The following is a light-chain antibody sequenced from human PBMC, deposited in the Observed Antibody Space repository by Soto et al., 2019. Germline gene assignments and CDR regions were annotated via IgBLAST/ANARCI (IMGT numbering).Light chain of an antibody. CDR3: SSYTSSSPSRV. J-gene: IGLJ3*02. Sequence: QSVLTQPASVSGSPGQSITISCTGTSSDIGGYSYVSWYQQHPGKAPKLMIYEVSNRPSGISSRFSGSKSGNTASLTISGLQAEDEADYYCSSYTSSSPSRVFGGGTKLTVL. CDR1: SSDIGGYSY. CDR2: EVS. V-gene: IGLV2-14*01.